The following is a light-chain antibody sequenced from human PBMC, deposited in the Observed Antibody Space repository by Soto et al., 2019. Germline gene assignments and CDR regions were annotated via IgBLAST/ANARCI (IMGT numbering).Light chain of an antibody. CDR3: QQYGSSPLTT. J-gene: IGKJ5*01. CDR2: VAS. Sequence: EIVLTQSPGTLSLSPGERDTLACRASQSVSSSYLAWYQHKPGQAPRLLIYVASSRATGIPDRVSGSGSGTDFTLTISRLEPEDFAVYYCQQYGSSPLTTCGQGTLLEIK. CDR1: QSVSSSY. V-gene: IGKV3-20*01.